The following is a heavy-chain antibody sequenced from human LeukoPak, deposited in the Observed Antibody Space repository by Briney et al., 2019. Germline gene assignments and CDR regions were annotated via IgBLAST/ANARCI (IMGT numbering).Heavy chain of an antibody. CDR2: SNASGGST. CDR3: ARGFGHSSSCFDY. CDR1: GYTFTSYY. D-gene: IGHD6-13*01. Sequence: GASVTVSFKGSGYTFTSYYRHWVRQAPGQGLEWRGVSNASGGSTSCAQKFQGRVTITRDIATSTVYMEVSSLRSEDTAVYYCARGFGHSSSCFDYWGQGTLVTVSS. J-gene: IGHJ4*02. V-gene: IGHV1-46*01.